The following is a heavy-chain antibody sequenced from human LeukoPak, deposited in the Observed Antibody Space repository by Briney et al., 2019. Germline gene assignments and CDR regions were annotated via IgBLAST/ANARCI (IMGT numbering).Heavy chain of an antibody. CDR3: ARSHGGNSFDY. D-gene: IGHD4-23*01. CDR2: IDPNSGAT. J-gene: IGHJ4*02. Sequence: ASVTVSCKASGYSFTGYFLHWMRQAPGQGLEWMGWIDPNSGATNYAQKFQGRVAMTRDTSITIAYMELSRLTSDDTAVFYCARSHGGNSFDYWGQGTLVTVSS. CDR1: GYSFTGYF. V-gene: IGHV1-2*02.